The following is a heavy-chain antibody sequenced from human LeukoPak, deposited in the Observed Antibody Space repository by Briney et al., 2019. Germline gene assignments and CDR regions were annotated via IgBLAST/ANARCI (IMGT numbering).Heavy chain of an antibody. J-gene: IGHJ4*02. D-gene: IGHD3-3*01. Sequence: GGSLRLSCAASGFTFSSYAMSWVRQAPGKGLEWVSAISGSGGSTYYADSVKGRFTISRDNSKNTLYLQMNSLRAEDTAVYYCARGSDFWSGYDYWGQGTLVTVSS. V-gene: IGHV3-23*01. CDR3: ARGSDFWSGYDY. CDR1: GFTFSSYA. CDR2: ISGSGGST.